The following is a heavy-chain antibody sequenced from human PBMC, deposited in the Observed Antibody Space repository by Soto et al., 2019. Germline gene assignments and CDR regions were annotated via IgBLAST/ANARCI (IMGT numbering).Heavy chain of an antibody. CDR3: ARDAVVPAAMTYYYYYYMDV. D-gene: IGHD2-2*01. J-gene: IGHJ6*03. Sequence: SETLSLTCTVSGGSISSGGYYWSWIRQHPGKGLEWIGYIYYSGSTYYNPSLKSRVTISVDTSKNQFSLKLSSVTAADTAVYYCARDAVVPAAMTYYYYYYMDVWGKGTTVTVSS. V-gene: IGHV4-31*03. CDR2: IYYSGST. CDR1: GGSISSGGYY.